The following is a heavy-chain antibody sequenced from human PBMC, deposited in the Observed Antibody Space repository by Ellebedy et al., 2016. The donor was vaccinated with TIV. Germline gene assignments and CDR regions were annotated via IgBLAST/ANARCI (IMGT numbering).Heavy chain of an antibody. CDR2: IYYSGST. CDR1: GGSISNYY. V-gene: IGHV4-59*01. D-gene: IGHD4-17*01. Sequence: SETLSLTCAVSGGSISNYYWSWIRQPPGRGLECIGYIYYSGSTNYNPSLKSRVTISVDTSKNQFSLKLSSVTAADTAVYYCARVSDYGDYFDYWGQGTLVTVSS. J-gene: IGHJ4*02. CDR3: ARVSDYGDYFDY.